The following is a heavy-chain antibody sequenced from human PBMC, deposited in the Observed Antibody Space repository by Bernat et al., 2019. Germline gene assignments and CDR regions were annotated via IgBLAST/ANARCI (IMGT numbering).Heavy chain of an antibody. CDR1: GGSFSGYY. Sequence: QVQLQQWGPGLLKPSETLSLTCAVYGGSFSGYYWSWIRQPPGKGLEWIGEINYSGSTNYNPSLKSRVTISVDTSKNQFSLKLSSVTAADTAVYYCARWGVRGIRYMTTVTFLDYWGQGTLVTVSS. D-gene: IGHD4-17*01. CDR2: INYSGST. CDR3: ARWGVRGIRYMTTVTFLDY. J-gene: IGHJ4*02. V-gene: IGHV4-34*01.